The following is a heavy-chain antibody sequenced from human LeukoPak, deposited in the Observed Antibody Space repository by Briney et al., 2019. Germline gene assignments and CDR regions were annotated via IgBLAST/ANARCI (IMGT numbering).Heavy chain of an antibody. CDR1: GYTFIDHY. V-gene: IGHV1-2*02. J-gene: IGHJ4*02. CDR3: ARAGHNSNSGGYDF. D-gene: IGHD3-22*01. CDR2: IDPDTGDT. Sequence: ASVKVSCKPSGYTFIDHYLHWVRQAPGQGLESLGWIDPDTGDTNYPQKFQGRVTMSRDTSISTAYMELNRLRSGGTAVYYCARAGHNSNSGGYDFWGLGTLVTVSS.